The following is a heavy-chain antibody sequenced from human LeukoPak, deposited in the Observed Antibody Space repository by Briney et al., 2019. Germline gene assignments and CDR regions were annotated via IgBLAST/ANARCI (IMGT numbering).Heavy chain of an antibody. Sequence: TGGSLRLSCAASGFTVSSNYMSWVRQAPGKGLEWVSVIYSGGSTYYADSVKGRFTISRDNSKNSLYLQMNSLRAEDTAVYYCARDHNYDSSGYSRFDYWGQGTLVTVSS. CDR2: IYSGGST. J-gene: IGHJ4*02. CDR3: ARDHNYDSSGYSRFDY. V-gene: IGHV3-66*01. D-gene: IGHD3-22*01. CDR1: GFTVSSNY.